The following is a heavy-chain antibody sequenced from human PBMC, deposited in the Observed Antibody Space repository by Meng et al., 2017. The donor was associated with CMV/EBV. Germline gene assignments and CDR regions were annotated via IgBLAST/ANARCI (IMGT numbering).Heavy chain of an antibody. Sequence: SGPTLVKPTQTLTLTCTFSGFSLSTSGVGVGWIRQPPGKALEWLALIYWNDDKRYSPSLKSRLTITKDTSKNQVVLTMTNMDPVDTATYYCAHRRGVSWSGRAPDAFDIWDQGTMVTVSS. CDR1: GFSLSTSGVG. CDR2: IYWNDDK. V-gene: IGHV2-5*01. D-gene: IGHD3-3*01. CDR3: AHRRGVSWSGRAPDAFDI. J-gene: IGHJ3*02.